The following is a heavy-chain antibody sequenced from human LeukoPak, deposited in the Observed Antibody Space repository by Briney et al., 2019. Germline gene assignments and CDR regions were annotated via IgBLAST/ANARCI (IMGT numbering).Heavy chain of an antibody. J-gene: IGHJ4*02. CDR3: AREVLGTASAFDY. Sequence: GGSLRLSCAASGFTFSSYNMNWVRQAPGKGPEWVSSISSSSSYVYYADSAKGRFTIFRDNAKNSLSQQMNSLRADDTAVYYCAREVLGTASAFDYWGQGTLVTVSS. V-gene: IGHV3-21*04. D-gene: IGHD1-1*01. CDR2: ISSSSSYV. CDR1: GFTFSSYN.